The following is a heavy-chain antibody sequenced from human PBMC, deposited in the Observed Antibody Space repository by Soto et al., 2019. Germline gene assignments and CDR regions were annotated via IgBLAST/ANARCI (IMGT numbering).Heavy chain of an antibody. CDR1: GGTFSSYA. V-gene: IGHV1-69*01. CDR2: IIPIFGTA. J-gene: IGHJ4*02. D-gene: IGHD6-13*01. CDR3: ARVLPGRAYSSSWDRFDY. Sequence: QVQLVQSGAEVKKPGSSVKVSCKASGGTFSSYAISWVRQAPGQGLEWMGGIIPIFGTANYAQKFQGRVTITADESTSTAYMELSSLRSEDTAVYYCARVLPGRAYSSSWDRFDYWGQGTLVTVSS.